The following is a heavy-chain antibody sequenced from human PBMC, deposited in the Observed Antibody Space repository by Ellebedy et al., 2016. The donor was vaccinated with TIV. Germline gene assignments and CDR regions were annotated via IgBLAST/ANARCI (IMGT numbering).Heavy chain of an antibody. D-gene: IGHD5-18*01. CDR2: VRGSGDNT. J-gene: IGHJ4*02. CDR3: ARRGYNYEYEFAH. CDR1: GFTFGGYA. V-gene: IGHV3-23*01. Sequence: PGGSLRLSCVASGFTFGGYAMTWVRQAPGKGLEWVSTVRGSGDNTDYADSVKGRFTISRDNTKKMLYLQVRSLRAEDTAVYYCARRGYNYEYEFAHWGQGTLVTVSS.